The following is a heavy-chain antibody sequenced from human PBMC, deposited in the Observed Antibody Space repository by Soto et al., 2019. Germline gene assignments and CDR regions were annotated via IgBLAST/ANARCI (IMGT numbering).Heavy chain of an antibody. CDR1: GYTFTRYS. V-gene: IGHV1-18*04. D-gene: IGHD6-19*01. J-gene: IGHJ5*02. Sequence: QVQLVQSGAEVKKPGASVQVSCKASGYTFTRYSINWVRQAPGQGLEWVGGISNYNGDTKYAEKFQGRVTLTTDTSTTTTYMDLGSLTSDDTAVYFCARGDSTGSPTGWFDPWGQGTLVTVSS. CDR2: ISNYNGDT. CDR3: ARGDSTGSPTGWFDP.